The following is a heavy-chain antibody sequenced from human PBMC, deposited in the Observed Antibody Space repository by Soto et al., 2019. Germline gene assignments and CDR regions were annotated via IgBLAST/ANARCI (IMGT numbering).Heavy chain of an antibody. Sequence: ASVKVSCKVSGYTLTELSMHWVRQAPGKGLEWMGGFDPEDGETIYAQKFQGRVTMTEDTSTDTAYMELSSLRSEDTAVYYCATTINYYDSSGPNFDYWGQGTLVTV. CDR3: ATTINYYDSSGPNFDY. CDR1: GYTLTELS. V-gene: IGHV1-24*01. J-gene: IGHJ4*02. D-gene: IGHD3-22*01. CDR2: FDPEDGET.